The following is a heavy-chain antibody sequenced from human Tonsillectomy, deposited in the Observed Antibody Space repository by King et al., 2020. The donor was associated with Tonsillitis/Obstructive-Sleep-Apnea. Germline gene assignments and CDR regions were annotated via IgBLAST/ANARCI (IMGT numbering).Heavy chain of an antibody. J-gene: IGHJ6*03. CDR3: ARTIVVVPAAPGYYYYYYMDV. D-gene: IGHD2-2*01. CDR1: GFSLSTSGMC. Sequence: TLKESGPALVKPPQTLTLTCTFSGFSLSTSGMCVSWIRQPPGKALEWLALIDWDDDKYYSTSLKTRLTISKDTSKNQVVLTMTNMDPVDTATYYCARTIVVVPAAPGYYYYYYMDVWGKGTTVTVSS. CDR2: IDWDDDK. V-gene: IGHV2-70*01.